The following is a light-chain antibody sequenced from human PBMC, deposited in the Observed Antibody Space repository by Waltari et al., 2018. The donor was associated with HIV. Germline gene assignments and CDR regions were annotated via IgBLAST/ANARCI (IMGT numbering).Light chain of an antibody. CDR1: QSLSTNY. CDR3: QQYNKSPYT. J-gene: IGKJ2*01. V-gene: IGKV3-20*01. CDR2: GAS. Sequence: EIVLTQSPGTLSFSPGERATLSCRASQSLSTNYLAWYQQKPGQAPRLLIYGASSRATGIADRVSGGASGTDFTLTISRLEPEDFSVYYCQQYNKSPYTFGQGTKLDIK.